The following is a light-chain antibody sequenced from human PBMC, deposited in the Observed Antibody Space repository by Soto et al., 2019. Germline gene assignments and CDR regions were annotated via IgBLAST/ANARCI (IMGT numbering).Light chain of an antibody. CDR2: EVI. V-gene: IGLV2-14*01. CDR3: GSFSTSATLVV. Sequence: QSVLTQPASVSGSPGQSITISCTGTTSDVGRYNSVSWYLQRPGQAPKLLIFEVITRPSGVSNRFSGSKSGSTASLPISGLQTEDEGHYFCGSFSTSATLVVFGGGTKLTVL. J-gene: IGLJ3*02. CDR1: TSDVGRYNS.